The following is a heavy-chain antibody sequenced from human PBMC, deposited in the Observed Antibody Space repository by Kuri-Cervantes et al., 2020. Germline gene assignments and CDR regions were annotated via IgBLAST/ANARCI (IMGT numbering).Heavy chain of an antibody. J-gene: IGHJ4*02. V-gene: IGHV3-23*01. D-gene: IGHD3-10*01. CDR3: AKVLITMVRGVQPYFDY. CDR2: ISGSGGST. CDR1: GFTFSSYA. Sequence: GGSLRLSCAASGFTFSSYAMSWVRQAPGKGLEWVSAISGSGGSTYYADSVKGRSTISRDNSKNTLYLQMNSLRAEDTAVYYCAKVLITMVRGVQPYFDYWGQGTLVTVSS.